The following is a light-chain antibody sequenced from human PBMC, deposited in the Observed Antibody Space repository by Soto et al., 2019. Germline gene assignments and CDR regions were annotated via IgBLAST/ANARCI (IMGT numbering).Light chain of an antibody. CDR1: SSDVGAYKY. J-gene: IGLJ3*02. Sequence: QSARTQPPSASGSPGQSVTGSCTGTSSDVGAYKYVSWYQQYPGKAPKLMIYEVTKRPSGVPDRFSGSKSGNTASLTVSGLQAEDEADYYCTSYVGNDIWVFGGGTKVTVL. CDR2: EVT. V-gene: IGLV2-8*01. CDR3: TSYVGNDIWV.